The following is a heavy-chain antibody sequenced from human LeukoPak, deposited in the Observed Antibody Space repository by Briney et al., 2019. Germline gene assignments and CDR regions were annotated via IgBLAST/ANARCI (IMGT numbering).Heavy chain of an antibody. CDR3: ARDPLDSSGSFVPLDY. V-gene: IGHV1-46*01. D-gene: IGHD3-22*01. CDR2: INPSDVTT. J-gene: IGHJ4*02. Sequence: ASVKVSCKASGYSFTSHYMHWVRQAPGQGLEWMGIINPSDVTTSYAQKFQGRVTMTRDMSTNTVYMQLRSLRSEDTAMYYCARDPLDSSGSFVPLDYWGQGTLVTVSS. CDR1: GYSFTSHY.